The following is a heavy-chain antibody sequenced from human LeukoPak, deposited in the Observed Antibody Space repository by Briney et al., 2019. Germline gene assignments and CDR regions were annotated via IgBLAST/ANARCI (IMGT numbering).Heavy chain of an antibody. CDR1: GYTFTGYY. CDR3: ARTGGYYYYYGMDV. CDR2: INPNSGGT. J-gene: IGHJ6*02. Sequence: ASVKVSCTASGYTFTGYYMHWVRQAPGQGLEWMGWINPNSGGTNYAQKFQGRVTMTRDTSISTAYMELSRLRSDDTAVYYCARTGGYYYYYGMDVWGQGTTVTVSS. V-gene: IGHV1-2*02. D-gene: IGHD2-15*01.